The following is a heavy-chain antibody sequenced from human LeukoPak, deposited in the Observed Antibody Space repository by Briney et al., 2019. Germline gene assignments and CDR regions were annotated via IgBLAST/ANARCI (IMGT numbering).Heavy chain of an antibody. J-gene: IGHJ6*03. CDR1: GFTFSSYW. D-gene: IGHD3-3*01. V-gene: IGHV3-7*01. Sequence: QTGGSLRLSCAASGFTFSSYWMSWVRQAPGKGLEWVANIKQDGSEKYYVDSVKGRFTISRDNAKNSLYLQMNSLRAEDTAVYYCARKPTSLRFLEWLLCYYYYYMDVWGKGTTVTVSS. CDR2: IKQDGSEK. CDR3: ARKPTSLRFLEWLLCYYYYYMDV.